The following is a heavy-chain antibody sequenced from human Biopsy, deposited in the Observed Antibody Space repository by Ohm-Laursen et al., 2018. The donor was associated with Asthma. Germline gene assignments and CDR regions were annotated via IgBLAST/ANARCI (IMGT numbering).Heavy chain of an antibody. J-gene: IGHJ6*02. V-gene: IGHV3-33*01. Sequence: SLRLSCSASGFSFSKYGIHWVRQAPGKGLEWVAVIWYDGGYKDNADSVKGRFTISRDNSKNMLYLQMNSLRAGDTAIYYCARVFESSEWGPFYHFGLDVWGQGTTVAVSS. CDR1: GFSFSKYG. CDR3: ARVFESSEWGPFYHFGLDV. D-gene: IGHD6-25*01. CDR2: IWYDGGYK.